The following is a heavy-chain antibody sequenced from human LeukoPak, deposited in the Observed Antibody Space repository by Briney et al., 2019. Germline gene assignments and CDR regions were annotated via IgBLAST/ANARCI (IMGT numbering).Heavy chain of an antibody. V-gene: IGHV4-39*01. CDR3: ARQINDILTGSQYYFDY. Sequence: SETLSLTCTVSCGSISSSSYYWGWIRQPPGKGLEWIGSIYYSGSTYYNPSLKSRVTISVDTSKNQFSLKLSSVTAADTAVYYCARQINDILTGSQYYFDYWGQGTLVTVSS. CDR2: IYYSGST. D-gene: IGHD3-9*01. CDR1: CGSISSSSYY. J-gene: IGHJ4*02.